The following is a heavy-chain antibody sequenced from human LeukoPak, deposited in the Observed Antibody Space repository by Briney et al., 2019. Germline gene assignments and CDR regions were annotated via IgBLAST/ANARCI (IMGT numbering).Heavy chain of an antibody. CDR1: GGSFSGYY. CDR3: ARGRYSYGPIYYFDY. J-gene: IGHJ4*02. CDR2: IKHSGST. V-gene: IGHV4-34*01. D-gene: IGHD5-18*01. Sequence: SETLSLTCAVYGGSFSGYYWSWIRQPPGKGLEWIGEIKHSGSTNYNPSLKSRVTISVDTSKNQFSLKLSSVTAADTAVYYCARGRYSYGPIYYFDYWGQGTLVTVSS.